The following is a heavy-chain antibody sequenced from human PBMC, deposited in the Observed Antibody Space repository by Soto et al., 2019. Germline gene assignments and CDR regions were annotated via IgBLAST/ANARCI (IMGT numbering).Heavy chain of an antibody. V-gene: IGHV3-66*01. CDR2: IYSGGST. Sequence: GGSLRLSCAASGFTVSSNYMSWVRQAPGKGLEWVSVIYSGGSTYYADSVKGRFTISRDNSKNTLYLQMNSLRAEDTAVYYCASTISDHAFDIWGQGTMVTVSS. J-gene: IGHJ3*02. CDR1: GFTVSSNY. D-gene: IGHD3-9*01. CDR3: ASTISDHAFDI.